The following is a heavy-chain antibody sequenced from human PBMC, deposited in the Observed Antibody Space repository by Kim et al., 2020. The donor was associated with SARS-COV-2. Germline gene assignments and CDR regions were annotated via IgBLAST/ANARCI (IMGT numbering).Heavy chain of an antibody. CDR3: AKSTALVLDY. V-gene: IGHV3-9*01. J-gene: IGHJ4*02. Sequence: GGSLRLSCAASGFTFDDYAMHWVRQAPGKGLEWVSGISWNSGSIGYADSVKGRFTISRDNAKNSLYLQMNSLRAEDTALYYCAKSTALVLDYWGQGTLVTVSS. D-gene: IGHD6-6*01. CDR2: ISWNSGSI. CDR1: GFTFDDYA.